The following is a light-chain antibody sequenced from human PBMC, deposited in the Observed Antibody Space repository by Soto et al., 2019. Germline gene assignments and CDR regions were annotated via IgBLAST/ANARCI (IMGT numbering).Light chain of an antibody. Sequence: DIQMTQSPSTLSASVGDRVTITCRASQSISSWLAWYQQKPGKAPNLLIYKASSLESGVPSRFNGSGSETEFTLTISGLQPDDFATYYCQQYNSYPTFGHGTRLEI. CDR2: KAS. J-gene: IGKJ5*01. CDR3: QQYNSYPT. CDR1: QSISSW. V-gene: IGKV1-5*03.